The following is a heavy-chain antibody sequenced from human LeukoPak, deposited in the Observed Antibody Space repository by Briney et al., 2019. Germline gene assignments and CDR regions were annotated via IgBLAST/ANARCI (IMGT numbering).Heavy chain of an antibody. V-gene: IGHV4-59*01. D-gene: IGHD3-10*01. CDR1: GGSISNYY. CDR3: AREVGELSDAHYLHYYMDV. J-gene: IGHJ6*03. CDR2: IYYSGTT. Sequence: SETLSLTCTVSGGSISNYYWSWIRQPPGKGLEWIGYIYYSGTTNYNPSLKSRVTISVDTSKNQFSLKLSSVTAADTAVYYCAREVGELSDAHYLHYYMDVWGKGTTVTVSS.